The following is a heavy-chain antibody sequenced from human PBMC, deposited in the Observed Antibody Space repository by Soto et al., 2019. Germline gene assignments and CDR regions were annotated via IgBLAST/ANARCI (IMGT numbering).Heavy chain of an antibody. J-gene: IGHJ4*02. CDR3: ARESRYCSGGSCYFLPGIDY. CDR1: GGTFSSYA. D-gene: IGHD2-15*01. Sequence: QVQLVQSGAEVKKPGSSVKVSCKASGGTFSSYAISWVRQAPGQGLEWMGGIIPIFGTANYAQKFQGRVTISADESTRTAYMGLSSLRSEDTAVYYCARESRYCSGGSCYFLPGIDYWGRGTLVTVSS. CDR2: IIPIFGTA. V-gene: IGHV1-69*12.